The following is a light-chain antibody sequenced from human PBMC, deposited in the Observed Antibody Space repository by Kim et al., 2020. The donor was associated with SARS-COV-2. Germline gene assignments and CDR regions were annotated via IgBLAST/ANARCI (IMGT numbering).Light chain of an antibody. Sequence: IVMTQSPVTLSVSPGERATLSCRASQNVNTNLAWYQQKPGQAPRLLIYGASTRVTGIPARFSGSGSGTEFTLTISSLQSEDFAVYYCQQFNNWPRTFGQGTKVDIK. CDR3: QQFNNWPRT. J-gene: IGKJ1*01. V-gene: IGKV3-15*01. CDR2: GAS. CDR1: QNVNTN.